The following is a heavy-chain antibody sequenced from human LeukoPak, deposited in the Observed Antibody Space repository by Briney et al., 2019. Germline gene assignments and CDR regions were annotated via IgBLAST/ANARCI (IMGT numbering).Heavy chain of an antibody. Sequence: ASVKVSRKASGYTFTNYYMHWVRQGPGLGFEWMGWINPKSGGTSYPQKFQGRLTMTRDTSISTAYMELSRLGSDDTAVYYCVPSANYYYFDYWGQGTLVTVSS. V-gene: IGHV1-2*02. D-gene: IGHD4/OR15-4a*01. CDR2: INPKSGGT. J-gene: IGHJ4*02. CDR3: VPSANYYYFDY. CDR1: GYTFTNYY.